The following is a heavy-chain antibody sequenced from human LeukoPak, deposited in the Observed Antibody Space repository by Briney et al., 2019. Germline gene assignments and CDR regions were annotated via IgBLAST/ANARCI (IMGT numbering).Heavy chain of an antibody. CDR2: IRSSGSTI. D-gene: IGHD6-19*01. Sequence: GGSLRLSCAASGFTFSSYEMNWVRQAPGKGGDFVSYIRSSGSTIYYAYSLKRRFTISRDNAKNSLYLQMNSLRAEDTAVYYCARVCSSGRLIWGQGTMVTVSS. CDR3: ARVCSSGRLI. V-gene: IGHV3-48*03. CDR1: GFTFSSYE. J-gene: IGHJ3*02.